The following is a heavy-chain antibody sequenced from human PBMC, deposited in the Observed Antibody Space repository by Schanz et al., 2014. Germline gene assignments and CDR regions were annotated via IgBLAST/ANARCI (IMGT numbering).Heavy chain of an antibody. CDR3: VRDILHRVYDSGSP. CDR2: ISASGGTT. Sequence: EVQLVESGGGVVRPGGSLRLSCAASGFTFSSYWMHWVRQVPGKGLVWVSAISASGGTTYYADSVKGRFTISRDNSKNTLYLQMNSLRAEDTAVYYCVRDILHRVYDSGSPWGQGTLVTVSS. D-gene: IGHD3-10*01. J-gene: IGHJ5*02. CDR1: GFTFSSYW. V-gene: IGHV3-23*04.